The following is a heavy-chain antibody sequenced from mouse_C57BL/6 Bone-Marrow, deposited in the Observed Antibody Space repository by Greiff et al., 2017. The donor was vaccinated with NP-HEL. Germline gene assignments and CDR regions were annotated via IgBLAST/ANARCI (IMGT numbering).Heavy chain of an antibody. Sequence: LQQSGAELVRPGSSVKLSCTDSYFAFMACAMHWVLQRPGHGLEWIGSFTMYRDATEYSENFTGKATLTANTASGTAYMERSSLTTEDSADYYCARGGNYYGSWYAMDYWGQGTSVTVSS. V-gene: IGHV1-49*01. CDR2: FTMYRDAT. CDR3: ARGGNYYGSWYAMDY. D-gene: IGHD1-1*01. J-gene: IGHJ4*01. CDR1: YFAFMACA.